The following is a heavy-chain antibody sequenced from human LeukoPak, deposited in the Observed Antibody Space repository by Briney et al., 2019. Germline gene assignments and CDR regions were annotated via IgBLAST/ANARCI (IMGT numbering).Heavy chain of an antibody. J-gene: IGHJ4*02. V-gene: IGHV3-23*01. CDR2: ISGSGTRT. Sequence: GGSRRLSCAASGFTFSDYAMSWVRQPPGKGLEWVSGISGSGTRTFYADSVKGRFTISRDNSKNTLYLQMNSLRAEDTAVYHCAKEPQGGNYDSWGGYYLDHWGQGTLVTVSS. CDR3: AKEPQGGNYDSWGGYYLDH. CDR1: GFTFSDYA. D-gene: IGHD3-3*01.